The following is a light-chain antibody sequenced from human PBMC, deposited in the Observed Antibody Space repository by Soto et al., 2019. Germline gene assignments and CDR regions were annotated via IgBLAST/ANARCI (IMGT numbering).Light chain of an antibody. CDR3: GTWDSSLSAVV. CDR1: SSNIGNNY. J-gene: IGLJ2*01. CDR2: DNN. V-gene: IGLV1-51*01. Sequence: QSVLTQPPSVSEAPGQKVTISCSGSSSNIGNNYVSWYQQLPGTAPKLLIYDNNKRPSGIPDGFSGSKSGTSATLGITGLQTGDEADYYCGTWDSSLSAVVFGGGTKLTVL.